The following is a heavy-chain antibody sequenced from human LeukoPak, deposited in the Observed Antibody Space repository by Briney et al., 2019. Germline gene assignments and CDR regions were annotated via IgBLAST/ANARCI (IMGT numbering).Heavy chain of an antibody. CDR1: GYTFSSSG. CDR2: IRYDGSNK. CDR3: AKDSHKQSLFHYYYYMDV. V-gene: IGHV3-30*02. D-gene: IGHD6-19*01. Sequence: GGSLRLSCAASGYTFSSSGMHWVRQAPGKGLEWVAFIRYDGSNKYYADSVKGRFTISRDNSKNTLYLQMNSLRAEDTAVYYCAKDSHKQSLFHYYYYMDVWGKGTTVTVSS. J-gene: IGHJ6*03.